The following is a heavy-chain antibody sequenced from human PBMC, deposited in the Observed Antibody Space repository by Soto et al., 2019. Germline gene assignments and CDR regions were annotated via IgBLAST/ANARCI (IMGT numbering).Heavy chain of an antibody. CDR3: VRQGIGPLHGLVDV. J-gene: IGHJ6*02. V-gene: IGHV4-59*08. D-gene: IGHD3-10*01. CDR1: SDRTSTHN. CDR2: IYETGST. Sequence: QVQLQESGPGIVKPSETLSLTWTVSSDRTSTHNWGWIRQTPGKGLEWIGYIYETGSTSYNPSLNSRVTISLDRSTKQLSLKLSSATAADTAMYHCVRQGIGPLHGLVDVWGRGTTVTVSS.